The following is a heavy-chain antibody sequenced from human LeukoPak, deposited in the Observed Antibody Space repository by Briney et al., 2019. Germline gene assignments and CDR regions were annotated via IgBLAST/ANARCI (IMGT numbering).Heavy chain of an antibody. J-gene: IGHJ4*02. D-gene: IGHD5-24*01. Sequence: ASVKVSCKASGYTFTGYYMHWVRQAPGQGLEWMGWINPNSGGTNYAQKFQGWATMTRDTSISTAYMELSRLRSDDTAVYYCARGSRDGYNYFDYWGQGTLVTVSS. CDR3: ARGSRDGYNYFDY. V-gene: IGHV1-2*04. CDR2: INPNSGGT. CDR1: GYTFTGYY.